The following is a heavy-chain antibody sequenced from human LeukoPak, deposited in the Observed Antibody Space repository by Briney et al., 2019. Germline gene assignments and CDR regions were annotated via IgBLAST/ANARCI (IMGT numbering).Heavy chain of an antibody. V-gene: IGHV3-7*01. J-gene: IGHJ3*02. CDR1: GFTFSAYW. Sequence: PGGSLRLSCVASGFTFSAYWMTWVRQAPGKGLDWVANIRLDGSENYYVDSVRGRFTISRDNGKNSLYLQMNSLRAEDTAVYYCARRARYCTSTSCDPIGAFDIWGQGTMVTVSS. CDR2: IRLDGSEN. D-gene: IGHD2-2*01. CDR3: ARRARYCTSTSCDPIGAFDI.